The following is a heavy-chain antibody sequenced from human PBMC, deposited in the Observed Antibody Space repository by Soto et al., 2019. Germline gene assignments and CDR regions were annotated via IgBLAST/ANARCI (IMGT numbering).Heavy chain of an antibody. CDR3: AGHLYSSSSDYYYGMDV. V-gene: IGHV1-18*01. CDR1: GYTFTSYG. CDR2: ISAYNGNT. D-gene: IGHD6-6*01. J-gene: IGHJ6*02. Sequence: ASVKVSCKASGYTFTSYGISWVQQAPGQGLEWMGWISAYNGNTNYAQKLQGRVTMTTDTSTSTAYMELRSLRSDDTAVYYCAGHLYSSSSDYYYGMDVWGQGTTVTVSS.